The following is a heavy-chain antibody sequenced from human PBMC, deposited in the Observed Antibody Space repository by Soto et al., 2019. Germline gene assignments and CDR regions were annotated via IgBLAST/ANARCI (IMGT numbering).Heavy chain of an antibody. V-gene: IGHV3-9*01. Sequence: GGSLRLSCAASGFTFDDYAMHWVRQAPGKGLEWVSGISWNSGSIGYADSVKGRFTISRDNAKNSLYLQMNSLRAEDTALYYCAKSGNDIVVVPAAMSPDLAYYYMDVWGKGTTVTVSS. J-gene: IGHJ6*03. CDR1: GFTFDDYA. CDR2: ISWNSGSI. CDR3: AKSGNDIVVVPAAMSPDLAYYYMDV. D-gene: IGHD2-2*01.